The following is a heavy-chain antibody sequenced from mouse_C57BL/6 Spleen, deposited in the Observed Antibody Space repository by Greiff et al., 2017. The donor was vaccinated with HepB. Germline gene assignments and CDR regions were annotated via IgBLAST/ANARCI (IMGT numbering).Heavy chain of an antibody. Sequence: QVQLQQSGAELVRPGTSVKVSCKASGYAFTNYLIEWVKQRPGQGLEWIGNINPSNGGTNYNEKFKSKATLTVDKSSSTAYMQLSSLTSEDSAVYYCARLGDYSNSWFAYWGQGTLVTVSA. CDR3: ARLGDYSNSWFAY. CDR1: GYAFTNYL. V-gene: IGHV1-54*01. J-gene: IGHJ3*01. D-gene: IGHD2-5*01. CDR2: INPSNGGT.